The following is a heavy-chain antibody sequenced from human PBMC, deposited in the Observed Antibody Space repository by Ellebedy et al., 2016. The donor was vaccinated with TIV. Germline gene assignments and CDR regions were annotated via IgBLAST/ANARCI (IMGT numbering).Heavy chain of an antibody. V-gene: IGHV3-30*18. Sequence: GGSLRLSXAASRFTFSIFGLHWVRQAPGKGLEWVAIISSDGTNKYYADSVRGRFTISRDNSKNTLYLQMDSLRPEDTAIYYCAKDESGGDLPRPFDHWGQGTLVTASS. J-gene: IGHJ4*02. CDR3: AKDESGGDLPRPFDH. CDR2: ISSDGTNK. D-gene: IGHD5-12*01. CDR1: RFTFSIFG.